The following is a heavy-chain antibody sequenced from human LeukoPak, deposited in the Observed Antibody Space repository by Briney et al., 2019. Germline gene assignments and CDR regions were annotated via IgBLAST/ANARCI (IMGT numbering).Heavy chain of an antibody. Sequence: SETLSLTCTVSGGSLSSGNYYWSWIRQPAGKGLAWIGRISTTGSTNYNPSLKSRVTISVDTSKNQFSLQLSSVTAADTATYYCAKDRDIDAFDIWGQGTMVTVSS. V-gene: IGHV4-61*02. CDR1: GGSLSSGNYY. CDR2: ISTTGST. D-gene: IGHD2-15*01. CDR3: AKDRDIDAFDI. J-gene: IGHJ3*02.